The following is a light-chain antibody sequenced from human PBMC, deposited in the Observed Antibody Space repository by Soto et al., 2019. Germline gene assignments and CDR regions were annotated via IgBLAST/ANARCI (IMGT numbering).Light chain of an antibody. Sequence: DIQLTQSPSFLSASVGDRVNITCRASQGIDSYLAWYQQKPGKAPNVLIYGASTLQSGVPSRFSGSGSGTEFTLRISSLQPEDFATYYCQQLHSYPLTFGGGTKVGIK. J-gene: IGKJ4*01. CDR1: QGIDSY. CDR3: QQLHSYPLT. V-gene: IGKV1-9*01. CDR2: GAS.